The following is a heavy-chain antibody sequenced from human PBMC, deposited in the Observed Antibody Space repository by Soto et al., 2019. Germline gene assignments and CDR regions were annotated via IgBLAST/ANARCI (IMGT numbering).Heavy chain of an antibody. D-gene: IGHD1-26*01. J-gene: IGHJ4*02. CDR1: GFSLSTNGVG. Sequence: GSGPTLVNPTQTLTLTCTFSGFSLSTNGVGVGWIRQPPGKALEWLALIYWDDDKRYSSSLKTRLTITKDTSKNQVVLTMTNMDPVDTATYYCAHRYTGSYFYYWGQGTMVTVSS. CDR3: AHRYTGSYFYY. CDR2: IYWDDDK. V-gene: IGHV2-5*02.